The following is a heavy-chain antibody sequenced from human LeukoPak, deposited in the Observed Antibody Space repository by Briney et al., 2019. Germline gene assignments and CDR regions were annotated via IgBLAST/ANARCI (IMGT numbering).Heavy chain of an antibody. CDR1: GGSISRYY. CDR3: ASRAAYYYGSGSYPDAFDI. J-gene: IGHJ3*02. CDR2: IYYSGST. D-gene: IGHD3-10*01. Sequence: SETLSLTCTVSGGSISRYYWNWIRQPPGKGLEWIGYIYYSGSTNYNPSLKSRVTISVDTSKNQFSLNLSSVTAADTAVYYCASRAAYYYGSGSYPDAFDIWGQGTMVTVSS. V-gene: IGHV4-59*03.